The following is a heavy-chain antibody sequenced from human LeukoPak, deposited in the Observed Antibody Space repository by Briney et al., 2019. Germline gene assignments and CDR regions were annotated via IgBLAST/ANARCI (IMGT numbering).Heavy chain of an antibody. D-gene: IGHD2/OR15-2a*01. CDR2: ISSSGNNI. V-gene: IGHV3-21*01. Sequence: KPGGSLRLSCAASGITCSSYSMNWVRQAPGKGLEWVSSISSSGNNIYYADSVKGRFTISRDNADNTLYLQLNSLRAEDTAVYYCARVSFCPRCHFDYWGQGTLVTVSS. CDR3: ARVSFCPRCHFDY. J-gene: IGHJ4*02. CDR1: GITCSSYS.